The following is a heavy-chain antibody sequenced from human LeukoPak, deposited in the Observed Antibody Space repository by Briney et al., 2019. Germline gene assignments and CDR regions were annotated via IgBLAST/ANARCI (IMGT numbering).Heavy chain of an antibody. D-gene: IGHD2-2*01. Sequence: GRSLRLSCAASGFTFSSYGMHWVRQAPGKGLEWVAVIWYDGGNKYYADSVKGRFTISRDNSKNTLYLQMNSLRAEDTAVYYCARDGCSSTSCPVNYYYYYYGMDVWGQGTTVTVSS. CDR3: ARDGCSSTSCPVNYYYYYYGMDV. CDR2: IWYDGGNK. CDR1: GFTFSSYG. V-gene: IGHV3-33*01. J-gene: IGHJ6*02.